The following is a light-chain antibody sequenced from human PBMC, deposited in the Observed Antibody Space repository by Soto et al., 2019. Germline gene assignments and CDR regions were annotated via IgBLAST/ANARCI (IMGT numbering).Light chain of an antibody. Sequence: QSALTQPASVSGSPGQSITISCTGTSSDVGGYNYVSWYQQHPGKAPKLMIYDVSNRPSGVSNRCSGSKSGNTASLTISGLQAEDAADYYCISYTRSSTDVVFGGGTKVTFL. CDR3: ISYTRSSTDVV. CDR2: DVS. J-gene: IGLJ2*01. CDR1: SSDVGGYNY. V-gene: IGLV2-14*01.